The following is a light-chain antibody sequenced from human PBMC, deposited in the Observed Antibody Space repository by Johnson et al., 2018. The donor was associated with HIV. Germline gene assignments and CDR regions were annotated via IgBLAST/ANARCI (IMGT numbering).Light chain of an antibody. V-gene: IGLV1-51*01. CDR2: DNN. CDR1: SSNIGNNY. Sequence: QSVLTQPPSVSAAPGQKVTISCSGSSSNIGNNYVSWYQQLPGTAPKLLIYDNNKRPSGIPDRFSGSKSGTSATLGITGLQTGAEGDYYCGTWDSSLSAGRVCGTVTKVTVL. CDR3: GTWDSSLSAGRV. J-gene: IGLJ1*01.